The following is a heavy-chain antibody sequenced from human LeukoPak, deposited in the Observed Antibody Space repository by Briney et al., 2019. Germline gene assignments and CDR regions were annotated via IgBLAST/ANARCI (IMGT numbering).Heavy chain of an antibody. CDR2: INPNSGGT. J-gene: IGHJ5*02. CDR1: GYTFTGYY. D-gene: IGHD3-9*01. CDR3: ARSRVRGGVLRYFDARENWFDP. Sequence: GASVKVSCKASGYTFTGYYMHWVRQAPGQGLEWMGWINPNSGGTNYAQKFQGRVTMTRDTSISTAYMELSRLRSDDTAVYYCARSRVRGGVLRYFDARENWFDPWGQGTLVTVSS. V-gene: IGHV1-2*02.